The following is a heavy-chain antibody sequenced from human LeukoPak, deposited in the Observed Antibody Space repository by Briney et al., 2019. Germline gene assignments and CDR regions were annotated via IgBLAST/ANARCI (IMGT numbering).Heavy chain of an antibody. J-gene: IGHJ4*02. CDR3: ARDLAVQRWLVGFDY. CDR1: GFTVSSNY. Sequence: PGGSLRLSCAASGFTVSSNYMSWVRQAPGKGLEWVSVIYSGGSTYYADSVKGRFTISRVNSKNTLYLQMNSLRAEDTAVYYCARDLAVQRWLVGFDYWGQGTLVTVSS. V-gene: IGHV3-66*01. CDR2: IYSGGST. D-gene: IGHD6-19*01.